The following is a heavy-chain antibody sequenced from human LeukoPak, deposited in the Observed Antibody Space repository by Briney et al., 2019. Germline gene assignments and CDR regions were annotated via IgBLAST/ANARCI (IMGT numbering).Heavy chain of an antibody. CDR2: ISYDGSNK. CDR1: GFTFSSYA. Sequence: PGGSLRLSCAASGFTFSSYAMPWVRQAPGKGLEWVAVISYDGSNKYYADSVKGRFTISRDNSKNTLYLQMNSLRAEDTAVYYCAREGLYDFWSAQRPYFDYWGQGTLVTVSS. J-gene: IGHJ4*02. D-gene: IGHD3-3*01. CDR3: AREGLYDFWSAQRPYFDY. V-gene: IGHV3-30-3*01.